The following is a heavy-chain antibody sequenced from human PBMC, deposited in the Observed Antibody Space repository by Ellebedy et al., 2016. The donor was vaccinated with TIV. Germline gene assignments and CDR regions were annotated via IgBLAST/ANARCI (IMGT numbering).Heavy chain of an antibody. J-gene: IGHJ4*02. V-gene: IGHV4-59*08. CDR2: IYYSGST. CDR3: ARTSYYDSSGYPLFDY. CDR1: AGSISNYY. Sequence: MPSETLSLTCTVSAGSISNYYWSWIRQPPGKGLEWIGYIYYSGSTNYNPSLKSRVTTSVDSSRNQFSLRLSSVTAADTAVFYCARTSYYDSSGYPLFDYWGQGTLVTVSS. D-gene: IGHD3-22*01.